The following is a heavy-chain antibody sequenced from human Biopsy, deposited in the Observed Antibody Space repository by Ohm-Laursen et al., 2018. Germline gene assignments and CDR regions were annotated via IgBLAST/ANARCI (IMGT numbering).Heavy chain of an antibody. CDR2: TYISGRT. D-gene: IGHD3-10*01. CDR1: GASVSSDY. J-gene: IGHJ5*02. Sequence: PSETLSLTCSVSGASVSSDYWSWIRQPAGKGLEWIGRTYISGRTNYNPSLKSRVTVSVDTSKNQISLKLTSVTAADTGVYYCAREKGVPTVSWFDPWGQGTLVSVSS. CDR3: AREKGVPTVSWFDP. V-gene: IGHV4-4*07.